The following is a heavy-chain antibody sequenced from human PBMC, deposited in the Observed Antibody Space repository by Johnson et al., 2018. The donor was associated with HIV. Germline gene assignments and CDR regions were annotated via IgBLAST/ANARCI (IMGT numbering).Heavy chain of an antibody. CDR1: GFTFSSYD. V-gene: IGHV3-13*01. J-gene: IGHJ3*02. CDR3: ARGPRSSGWYPYAFDI. CDR2: IGRAGDT. D-gene: IGHD6-19*01. Sequence: VQLVESGGGLVQPGGSLRLSCTASGFTFSSYDMHWVRQAPGKGLEWVSAIGRAGDTYYPDYVKGGFHSSRENAKNSLYLQMNSLRAGDTAVYYCARGPRSSGWYPYAFDIWGQGTMVTVSS.